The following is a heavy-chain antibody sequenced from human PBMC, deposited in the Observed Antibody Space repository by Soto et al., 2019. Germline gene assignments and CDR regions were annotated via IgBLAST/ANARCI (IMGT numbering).Heavy chain of an antibody. J-gene: IGHJ3*02. CDR2: IVVGSGNT. CDR1: GFTFTSSA. CDR3: AAGVGFWEPFDAFDI. Sequence: ASVKVSCKASGFTFTSSAVQWVRQARGQRLEWIGWIVVGSGNTNYAQKFQERVTITRDMSTSTSYMELSSLRSEDTAVYYCAAGVGFWEPFDAFDIWGQGAIVTVSS. V-gene: IGHV1-58*01. D-gene: IGHD3-10*01.